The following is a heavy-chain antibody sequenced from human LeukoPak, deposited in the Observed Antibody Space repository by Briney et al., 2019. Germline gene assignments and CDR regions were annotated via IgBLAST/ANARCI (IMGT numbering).Heavy chain of an antibody. V-gene: IGHV3-30*02. D-gene: IGHD6-13*01. CDR2: IRYDGSSK. J-gene: IGHJ4*02. CDR3: AKDRDYSSSWRRYSFDY. Sequence: PGGSLRLSCAASGFTFSNYGMHWVRQATGKGVEWVAFIRYDGSSKYYGDCVEGRFTISRDNSKNTLYLQMNSLRVEDTAVYYFAKDRDYSSSWRRYSFDYWGQGTLVTVSS. CDR1: GFTFSNYG.